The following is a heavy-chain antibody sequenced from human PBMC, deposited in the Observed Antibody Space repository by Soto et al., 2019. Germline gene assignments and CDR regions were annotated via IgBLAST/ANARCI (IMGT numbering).Heavy chain of an antibody. CDR1: GFTFDDYS. CDR3: GKDGAVSDYTYLDY. V-gene: IGHV3-43*01. J-gene: IGHJ4*02. D-gene: IGHD4-17*01. CDR2: ISWDGRST. Sequence: GGSLSLSCAASGFTFDDYSMHWVRQAPGKGLEWVSLISWDGRSTYYADSVKGRFTISRDNSKNSLYLQMNSLTTEDTAFYYCGKDGAVSDYTYLDYWGQGALVTVSS.